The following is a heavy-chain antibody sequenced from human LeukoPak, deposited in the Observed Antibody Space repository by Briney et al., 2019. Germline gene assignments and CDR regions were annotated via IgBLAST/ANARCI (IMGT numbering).Heavy chain of an antibody. Sequence: SGTLSLTCSVSGDSIRRYYWSWIRLSPGKGLEWIGYVHHSGTSRYKPSLESRVTISLDTSENQFSLTLKSVTAADTALYYCAGAEIDRLRSPGTLYYIDAWGPGTLVTVSS. CDR3: AGAEIDRLRSPGTLYYIDA. J-gene: IGHJ5*02. D-gene: IGHD5-12*01. CDR2: VHHSGTS. CDR1: GDSIRRYY. V-gene: IGHV4-59*01.